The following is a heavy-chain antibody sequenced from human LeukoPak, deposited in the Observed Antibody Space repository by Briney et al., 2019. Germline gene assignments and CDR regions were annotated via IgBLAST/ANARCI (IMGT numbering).Heavy chain of an antibody. D-gene: IGHD6-13*01. Sequence: GGSLRLSCAASGFTFSSYSMNWVRQAPGKGLGWVSYISSSSSTIYYADSVKGRFTISRDNAKNSLYLQMNSLRAEDTAVYYCAGDEAAAPGQRGDWFDPWGQGTQVTVSS. CDR2: ISSSSSTI. V-gene: IGHV3-48*01. J-gene: IGHJ5*02. CDR1: GFTFSSYS. CDR3: AGDEAAAPGQRGDWFDP.